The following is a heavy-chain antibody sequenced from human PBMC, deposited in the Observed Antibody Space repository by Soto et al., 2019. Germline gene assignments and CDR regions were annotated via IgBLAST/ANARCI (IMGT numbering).Heavy chain of an antibody. V-gene: IGHV1-69*02. J-gene: IGHJ4*01. Sequence: KVSCKASGGTFSSYSINWVRQAPGQGLEWMGRIIPILDITNYAQKFQGRVTITADKSTSTAYMELSSLTSDDTAVYYCARLCGRHRTACVDFWGHGSLVTVSS. CDR3: ARLCGRHRTACVDF. D-gene: IGHD2-2*01. CDR1: GGTFSSYS. CDR2: IIPILDIT.